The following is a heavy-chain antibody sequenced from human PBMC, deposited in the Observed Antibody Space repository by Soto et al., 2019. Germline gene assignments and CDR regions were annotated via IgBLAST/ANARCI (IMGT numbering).Heavy chain of an antibody. CDR1: GFTFSSYS. CDR2: ISSSGSNI. CDR3: AREAQGDYYFDY. Sequence: EVQLVESGGALVQPGGSLRLSCAASGFTFSSYSMNWVRQAPGKGLEWVSYISSSGSNIYYADSVKGRFTISRSNSKNSLEMQMNILRDGDTAVYYGAREAQGDYYFDYWGQGTLVTVSS. V-gene: IGHV3-48*02. D-gene: IGHD2-21*02. J-gene: IGHJ4*02.